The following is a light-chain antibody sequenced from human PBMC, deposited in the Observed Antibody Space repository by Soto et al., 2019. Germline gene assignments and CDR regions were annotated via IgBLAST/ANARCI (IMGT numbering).Light chain of an antibody. CDR3: CSYAGSSTPVV. Sequence: QSALTQPASVSGSPGQSITISCTGTSSDVGGYNLVSWYQQHPGKAPKLMIYEGSERPSGISNRFSGSKSGNTASLTISGLQAEDEADYYCCSYAGSSTPVVFGGGTKVTVL. CDR2: EGS. J-gene: IGLJ2*01. CDR1: SSDVGGYNL. V-gene: IGLV2-23*01.